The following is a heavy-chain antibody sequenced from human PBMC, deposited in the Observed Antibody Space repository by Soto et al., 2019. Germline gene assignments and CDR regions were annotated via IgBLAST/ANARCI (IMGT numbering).Heavy chain of an antibody. CDR2: IIPFFGTT. D-gene: IGHD2-15*01. CDR1: GGTFSSYA. CDR3: ARDKSLGYCSGGSCYKKDY. Sequence: SVKVSCKASGGTFSSYAISWVRQAPGQGLEWMGGIIPFFGTTNYAQKFQGRVTMTADESTSTAYMELRSLRSDDTAVYYCARDKSLGYCSGGSCYKKDYWGQGTLVTVSS. J-gene: IGHJ4*02. V-gene: IGHV1-69*13.